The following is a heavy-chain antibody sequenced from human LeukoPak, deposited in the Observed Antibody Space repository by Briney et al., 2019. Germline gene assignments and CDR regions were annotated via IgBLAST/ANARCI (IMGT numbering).Heavy chain of an antibody. D-gene: IGHD5-24*01. Sequence: GGSLRLSCAASRFTFSNYWMTWVRQAPGKGLEWVANIKQDGSEKYYVDSVKGRFTISRDNAKNSLYLQMNSLRAEDTAVYYCAKSGYNRFDYWGQGTLVTVSS. CDR3: AKSGYNRFDY. CDR1: RFTFSNYW. J-gene: IGHJ4*02. CDR2: IKQDGSEK. V-gene: IGHV3-7*03.